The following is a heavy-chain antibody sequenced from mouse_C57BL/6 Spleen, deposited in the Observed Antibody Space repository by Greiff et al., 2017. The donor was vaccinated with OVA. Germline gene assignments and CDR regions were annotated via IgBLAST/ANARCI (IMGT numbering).Heavy chain of an antibody. V-gene: IGHV1-59*01. D-gene: IGHD2-1*01. J-gene: IGHJ4*01. CDR2: IDPSDSYT. CDR1: GYTFTSYW. Sequence: QVQLQQPGAELVRPGTSVKLSCKASGYTFTSYWMHWVKQRPGQGLEWIGVIDPSDSYTNYNQKFKGKATLTVDTSSSTAYMQLSSLTSEDSAVYYCARREGNYDAMDYWGQGTSVTVSS. CDR3: ARREGNYDAMDY.